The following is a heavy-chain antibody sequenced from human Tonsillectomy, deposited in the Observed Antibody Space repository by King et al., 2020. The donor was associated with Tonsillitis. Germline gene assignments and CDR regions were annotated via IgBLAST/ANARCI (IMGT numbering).Heavy chain of an antibody. CDR2: IKSKTDGGTT. D-gene: IGHD1-26*01. V-gene: IGHV3-15*01. CDR3: TTDGLVGATELGYYYYGMDV. J-gene: IGHJ6*02. CDR1: GFTFSNAW. Sequence: VQLVESGGGLVKPGGSLRLSCAASGFTFSNAWMSWVRQAPGKGLEWVGRIKSKTDGGTTDYAAPVKGRFTISRDDSKNTLYLQMNSLKTEDTAVYYCTTDGLVGATELGYYYYGMDVWGQGTTVTVSS.